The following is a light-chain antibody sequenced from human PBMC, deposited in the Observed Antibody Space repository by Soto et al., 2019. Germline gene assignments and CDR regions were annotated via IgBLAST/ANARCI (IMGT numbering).Light chain of an antibody. Sequence: LTHPPSASGSPRQSVAISCPGTSADVGGYNYVSSYQHHPGKAPKLMIYEVNRRPAGVPDRFSGSKCGNTAFLSVSGLQAEDEADYYCSSYAGSSNVFGSGTKVTVL. CDR3: SSYAGSSNV. CDR1: SADVGGYNY. J-gene: IGLJ1*01. CDR2: EVN. V-gene: IGLV2-8*01.